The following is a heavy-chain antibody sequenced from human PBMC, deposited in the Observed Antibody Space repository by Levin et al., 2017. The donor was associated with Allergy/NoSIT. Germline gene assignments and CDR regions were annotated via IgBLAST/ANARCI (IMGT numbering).Heavy chain of an antibody. CDR3: ASGDSGLDQGGGIGGAFDC. Sequence: KVSCKGSGHSFTSYWIGWVRQMPGKGLEWMGIIYPGDSNTRYSPPFQGQVTISADNSIRTAYLQWSSLKASDTAMYYCASGDSGLDQGGGIGGAFDCWGQGTLVTVSS. D-gene: IGHD5-12*01. CDR2: IYPGDSNT. J-gene: IGHJ4*02. V-gene: IGHV5-51*01. CDR1: GHSFTSYW.